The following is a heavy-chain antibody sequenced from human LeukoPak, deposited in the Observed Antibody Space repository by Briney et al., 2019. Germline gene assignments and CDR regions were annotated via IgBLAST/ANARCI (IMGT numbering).Heavy chain of an antibody. D-gene: IGHD5-18*01. Sequence: GGSLRLSCAASGFTFSSYAMSWVRQAPGKGLEWVSTISGSGGGTYYADSVKGRFTISRDNSKNTLYMQMNSLRAEDTAVYYCAKISADTSMVYYYYGMDVWGQGTTVTVSS. CDR1: GFTFSSYA. CDR2: ISGSGGGT. CDR3: AKISADTSMVYYYYGMDV. J-gene: IGHJ6*02. V-gene: IGHV3-23*01.